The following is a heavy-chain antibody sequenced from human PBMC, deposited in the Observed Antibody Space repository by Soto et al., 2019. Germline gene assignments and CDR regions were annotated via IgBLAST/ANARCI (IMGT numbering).Heavy chain of an antibody. CDR1: GFIFEDYA. J-gene: IGHJ4*02. Sequence: LRLSCAASGFIFEDYAMHWVRQPPGKGLEWVSGISWNSGRIGYADAVKGRFTVSRDNAKNSLFLQMNSLRREDTALYYCAKVPYYYDSGSYFQPSDSWGTGILVTVS. D-gene: IGHD1-26*01. CDR2: ISWNSGRI. CDR3: AKVPYYYDSGSYFQPSDS. V-gene: IGHV3-9*01.